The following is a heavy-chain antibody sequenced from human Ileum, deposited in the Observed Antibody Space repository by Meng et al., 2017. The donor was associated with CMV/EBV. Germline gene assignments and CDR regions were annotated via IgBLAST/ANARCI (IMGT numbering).Heavy chain of an antibody. V-gene: IGHV3-30*18. CDR2: ISYDGSKT. Sequence: LSCAASGFSCSPYVMFWFRQGPGKGLEWVAVISYDGSKTYYADSVKGRFTISRDNSKNSLYLQMNSLRAEDTAIYYCAKDYTAWSLDYWGQGTLVTVSS. CDR1: GFSCSPYV. CDR3: AKDYTAWSLDY. J-gene: IGHJ4*02. D-gene: IGHD2-21*02.